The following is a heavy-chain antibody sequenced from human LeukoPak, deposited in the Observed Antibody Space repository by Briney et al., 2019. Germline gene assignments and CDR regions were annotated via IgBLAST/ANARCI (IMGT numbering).Heavy chain of an antibody. D-gene: IGHD3-9*01. CDR2: FDPEDGET. J-gene: IGHJ1*01. CDR1: GYTLTELS. CDR3: ATLAVPVLPYFDWLYYHEYFQH. V-gene: IGHV1-24*01. Sequence: ASVKVSCKVSGYTLTELSMHWVRQAPGKGLEWMGGFDPEDGETIYAQKFQGRVTMTEDTSTDTAYMELSSLRSEDTAVYYCATLAVPVLPYFDWLYYHEYFQHWGQGTLVTVSS.